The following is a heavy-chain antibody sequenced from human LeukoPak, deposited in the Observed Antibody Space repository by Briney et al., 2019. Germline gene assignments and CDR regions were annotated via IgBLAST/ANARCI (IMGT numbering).Heavy chain of an antibody. Sequence: PGGSLRLSCAASGFSFSNHGMHWVRQAPGKSLEWVAVIWDDGNNKRYASSVNGRFTISRDNSENTLYLQMNGLTAEDTAMYYCARDSYQDYYGRFDPWGQGTLVIVSS. CDR3: ARDSYQDYYGRFDP. V-gene: IGHV3-33*01. J-gene: IGHJ5*02. CDR2: IWDDGNNK. CDR1: GFSFSNHG. D-gene: IGHD3-10*01.